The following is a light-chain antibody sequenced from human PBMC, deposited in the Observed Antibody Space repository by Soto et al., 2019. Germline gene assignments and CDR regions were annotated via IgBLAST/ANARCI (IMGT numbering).Light chain of an antibody. CDR2: DAS. Sequence: IHMTQSPSSLSASVGDRVTITCRASQSLNSLLAWYQQKPGRAPKLLIYDASTLESGVPSRFSGSGSGTEFTLTISSLQTDDFATYYCQQYNSYSSWTFGQGTKVDIK. CDR1: QSLNSL. CDR3: QQYNSYSSWT. V-gene: IGKV1-5*01. J-gene: IGKJ1*01.